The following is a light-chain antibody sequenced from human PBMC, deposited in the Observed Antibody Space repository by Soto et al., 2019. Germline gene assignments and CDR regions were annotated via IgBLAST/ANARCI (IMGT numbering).Light chain of an antibody. CDR1: QNISVW. CDR2: DAS. J-gene: IGKJ2*01. Sequence: DIQMNQSTSTLSASVGDGVTITCRASQNISVWLAWYQQRPGKAPKFLIYDASNLETGVSSRFSGSGSGTEFTLTIRSLQPDDFATYYCQQYDSSSPTFGQGTKLEIK. CDR3: QQYDSSSPT. V-gene: IGKV1-5*01.